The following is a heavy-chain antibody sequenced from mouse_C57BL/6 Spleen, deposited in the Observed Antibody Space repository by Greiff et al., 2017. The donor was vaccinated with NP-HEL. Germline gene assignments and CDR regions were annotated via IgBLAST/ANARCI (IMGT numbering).Heavy chain of an antibody. V-gene: IGHV2-6-1*01. CDR3: ARHLYSNYYAMDY. CDR2: IWSDGST. CDR1: GFSLTSYG. D-gene: IGHD2-5*01. J-gene: IGHJ4*01. Sequence: VKLMESGPGLVAPSQSLSITCTVSGFSLTSYGVHWVRQPPGKGLEWLVVIWSDGSTTYNSALKSRLSISKDNSKSQVFLKMNSLQTDDTAMYYCARHLYSNYYAMDYWGQGTSVTVSS.